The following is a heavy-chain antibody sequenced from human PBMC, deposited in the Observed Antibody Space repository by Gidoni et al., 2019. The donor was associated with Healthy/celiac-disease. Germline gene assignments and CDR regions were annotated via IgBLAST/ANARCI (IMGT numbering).Heavy chain of an antibody. D-gene: IGHD6-13*01. CDR2: INSDGSST. Sequence: EVQLVESGGGLVQPGGSLRLSCAASGFTFSSYWMHWVRQAPGKGLVWVSRINSDGSSTSYADSVKGRFTIYRDNAKNTLYLQMNSLRAEDTAVYYCARDETAGTSYYYYGMDVWGQGTTVTVSS. CDR1: GFTFSSYW. V-gene: IGHV3-74*01. CDR3: ARDETAGTSYYYYGMDV. J-gene: IGHJ6*02.